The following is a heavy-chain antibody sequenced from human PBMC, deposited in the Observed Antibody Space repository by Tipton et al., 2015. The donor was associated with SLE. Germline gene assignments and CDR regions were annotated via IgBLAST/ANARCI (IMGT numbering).Heavy chain of an antibody. CDR2: IWYDGSNK. J-gene: IGHJ6*02. CDR3: AKDPIAARPMGMDV. Sequence: SLRLSCAASGFTFSSYGMHWVRQAPGKGLEWVAVIWYDGSNKYYADSVKGRFTISRDNSKNTLYLQMNSLRAEDTAVYYCAKDPIAARPMGMDVWGQGTTVTVSS. D-gene: IGHD6-6*01. CDR1: GFTFSSYG. V-gene: IGHV3-33*06.